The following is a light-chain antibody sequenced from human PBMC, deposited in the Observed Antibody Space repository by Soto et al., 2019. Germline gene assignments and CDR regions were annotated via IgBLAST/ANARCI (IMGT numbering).Light chain of an antibody. Sequence: DIQMTQSPSSLSASVGDRVTITCRASQNIHTFLNWYQQKPWKDPKLLSYAAYILHSGVTSRFSGSGAGTDFTLTISSLQPEDFATYYCQESYSTPMYTFGQGTKLEI. CDR3: QESYSTPMYT. CDR1: QNIHTF. CDR2: AAY. J-gene: IGKJ2*01. V-gene: IGKV1-39*01.